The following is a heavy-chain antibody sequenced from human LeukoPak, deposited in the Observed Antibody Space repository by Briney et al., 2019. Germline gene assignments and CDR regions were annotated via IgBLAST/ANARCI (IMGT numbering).Heavy chain of an antibody. Sequence: SETLSLTYTVSGYSISSGYYWGWIRQPPGKGLEWIGNIYHSGSTYSNPSLKSRVIISVDTSKNQFSLRLSSVTAADTAVYWCARGAFGVLLSAFDIWGQGTMVTVSS. V-gene: IGHV4-38-2*02. CDR3: ARGAFGVLLSAFDI. CDR2: IYHSGST. D-gene: IGHD3-3*01. CDR1: GYSISSGYY. J-gene: IGHJ3*02.